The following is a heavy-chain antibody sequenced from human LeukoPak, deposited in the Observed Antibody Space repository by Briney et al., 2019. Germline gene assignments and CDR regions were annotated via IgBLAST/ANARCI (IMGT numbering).Heavy chain of an antibody. CDR3: ARESYVERDDF. D-gene: IGHD3-10*02. CDR2: INPNSGGT. CDR1: GYTFTGYY. V-gene: IGHV1-2*04. Sequence: ASVKVTCKPSGYTFTGYYVHRVRQAPGQGLEWMGWINPNSGGTNYAQKFQGWVTMTRDTSISTAYMELSRLRSDDTAVYYCARESYVERDDFWGQGTLITVSS. J-gene: IGHJ4*02.